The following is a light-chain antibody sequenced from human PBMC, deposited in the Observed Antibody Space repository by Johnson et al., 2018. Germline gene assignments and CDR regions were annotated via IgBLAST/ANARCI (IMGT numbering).Light chain of an antibody. Sequence: SVLTQPPSVSAAPGQKVTISCSGSSSNIGNNYVSWYQQLPGKAPKLLIYENNKRPSGIPDRFSGSKSGTSATLAITGLQTGDEADYYCGTWDSSLSAGNVFGTGTKVTVL. CDR2: ENN. V-gene: IGLV1-51*02. CDR3: GTWDSSLSAGNV. CDR1: SSNIGNNY. J-gene: IGLJ1*01.